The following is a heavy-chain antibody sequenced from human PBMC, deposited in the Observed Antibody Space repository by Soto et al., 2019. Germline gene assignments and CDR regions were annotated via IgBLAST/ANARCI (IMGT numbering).Heavy chain of an antibody. CDR2: ISYDGSNK. Sequence: GGSLRLSCAASGFTFSSYAMHWVRQAPGKGLEWVAVISYDGSNKYYADSVKGRFTISRDNSKNTPYLQMNSLRAEDTAVYYCANIRSSSSLTPYYYYGMDVWGQGTTVTVSS. V-gene: IGHV3-30-3*01. D-gene: IGHD6-6*01. J-gene: IGHJ6*02. CDR3: ANIRSSSSLTPYYYYGMDV. CDR1: GFTFSSYA.